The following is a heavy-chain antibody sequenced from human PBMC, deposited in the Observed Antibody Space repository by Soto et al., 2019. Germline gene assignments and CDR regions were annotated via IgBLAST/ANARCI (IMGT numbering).Heavy chain of an antibody. CDR1: GYSFTSYW. CDR2: IYPGDSDT. V-gene: IGHV5-51*01. J-gene: IGHJ6*02. Sequence: PGESLKISCKGSGYSFTSYWIGWVRQMPGKGLEWMGIIYPGDSDTRYSPSFQGQVTISADKSISTAYLQWSSLKASDTAMYYCARFMVSGGDYVYYYYGMDVWGQGTTVTVSS. CDR3: ARFMVSGGDYVYYYYGMDV. D-gene: IGHD4-17*01.